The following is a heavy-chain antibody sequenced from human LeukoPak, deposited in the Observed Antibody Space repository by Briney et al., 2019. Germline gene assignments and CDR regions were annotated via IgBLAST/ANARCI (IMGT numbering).Heavy chain of an antibody. J-gene: IGHJ4*02. CDR3: SRDHRKSLRFDY. Sequence: ASVKVSCKASGYTFTSYYMHWVRQAPGQGLEWMGIINPSGGSTSYSQKFQGRVTMTRDTSTSTGYMVLSSLRSEDATLYYCSRDHRKSLRFDYWGQGTLVTVSS. CDR2: INPSGGST. V-gene: IGHV1-46*01. CDR1: GYTFTSYY.